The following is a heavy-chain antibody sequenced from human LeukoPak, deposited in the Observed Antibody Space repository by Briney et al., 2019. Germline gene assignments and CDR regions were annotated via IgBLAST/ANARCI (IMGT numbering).Heavy chain of an antibody. CDR3: ARGFEGVAGWFDP. Sequence: PSETLSLTCTVSGGSITGYYWSWIRQSPRKVPEWIGYISHRGTTKYNLSLKSRVTMSVDTSKNQFSLRLNSVIAADTAIYYCARGFEGVAGWFDPWGQGALVTVSS. J-gene: IGHJ5*02. CDR1: GGSITGYY. V-gene: IGHV4-59*01. CDR2: ISHRGTT. D-gene: IGHD3-16*01.